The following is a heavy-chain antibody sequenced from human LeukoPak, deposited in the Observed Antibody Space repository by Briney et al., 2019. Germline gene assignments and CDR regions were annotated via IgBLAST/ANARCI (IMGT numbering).Heavy chain of an antibody. J-gene: IGHJ4*02. CDR2: ISGSGGST. D-gene: IGHD3-3*01. V-gene: IGHV3-23*01. Sequence: GGSLRLSCAASGFTFATYAMGWVRQAPGKGLEWVSAISGSGGSTYYADSVKGRFTISRDNSKNTLYLQMNSLRAEDTAVYYCAKIRFLEPNDYWGQGTLVTVSS. CDR3: AKIRFLEPNDY. CDR1: GFTFATYA.